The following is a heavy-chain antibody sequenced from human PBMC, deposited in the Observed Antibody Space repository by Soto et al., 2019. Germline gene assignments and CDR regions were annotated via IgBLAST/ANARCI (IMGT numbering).Heavy chain of an antibody. CDR2: FSGRDATT. J-gene: IGHJ5*02. V-gene: IGHV3-23*01. D-gene: IGHD1-26*01. CDR3: VRTIVGATKGGWFDP. Sequence: PVGSLRLSCTASGFTFSSYTMSWVRQAPGKGLEWVSSFSGRDATTYYADSVKGRFTISRDNSKNTLYLQMNSLRAEDTALYFCVRTIVGATKGGWFDPWGQGALVTVSS. CDR1: GFTFSSYT.